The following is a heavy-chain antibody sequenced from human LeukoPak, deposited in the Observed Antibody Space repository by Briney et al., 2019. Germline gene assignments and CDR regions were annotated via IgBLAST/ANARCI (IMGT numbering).Heavy chain of an antibody. CDR3: ARQGVGATDF. V-gene: IGHV4-39*01. CDR1: GGSIYSSGYY. D-gene: IGHD1-26*01. J-gene: IGHJ4*02. Sequence: PSETLSLTCSVSGGSIYSSGYYWAWIRQPPGKRPEWIGSIFYSGSTHYNPSLQSRITISADTSKGQFSLKLSSVTAADTAVYYCARQGVGATDFWGQGSLVTVTS. CDR2: IFYSGST.